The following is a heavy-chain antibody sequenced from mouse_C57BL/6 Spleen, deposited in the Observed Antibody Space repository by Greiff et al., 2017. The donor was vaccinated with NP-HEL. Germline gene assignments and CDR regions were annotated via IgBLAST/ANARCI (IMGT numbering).Heavy chain of an antibody. J-gene: IGHJ1*03. V-gene: IGHV5-17*01. CDR1: GFTFSDYG. CDR2: ISSGSSTI. CDR3: ATYSNHWYFDV. D-gene: IGHD2-5*01. Sequence: EVNVVESGGGLVKPGGSLKLSCAASGFTFSDYGMHWVRQAPEKGLEWVAYISSGSSTIYYADTVKGRFPISRDNAKNTLFLQMTSLRSEDTAMYYCATYSNHWYFDVWGTGTTVTVSS.